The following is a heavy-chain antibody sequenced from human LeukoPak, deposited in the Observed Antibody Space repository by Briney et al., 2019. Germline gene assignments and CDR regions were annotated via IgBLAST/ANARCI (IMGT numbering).Heavy chain of an antibody. Sequence: SETLSLTCTVSGGSISSYYWGWIRQPPGKGLEWIGYIYYSGSTNYNPSLKSRVTISVDTSKNQFSLKLSSVTAADTAVYYCARDSCGGDCSFDYRGQGTLVTVSS. CDR1: GGSISSYY. D-gene: IGHD2-21*02. J-gene: IGHJ4*02. V-gene: IGHV4-59*01. CDR2: IYYSGST. CDR3: ARDSCGGDCSFDY.